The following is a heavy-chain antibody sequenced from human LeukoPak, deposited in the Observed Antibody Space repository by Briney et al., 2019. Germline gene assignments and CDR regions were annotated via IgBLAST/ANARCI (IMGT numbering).Heavy chain of an antibody. Sequence: GGSLRLSCATSGFTFSPFWMHWVRQAPGKGLVWVSRINSDGSNTTYADSVKGRFTISRDNAKNSLYLQMNSLRADDTAVYYCARFAAGGSYYYYMDVWGKGTTVTVSS. V-gene: IGHV3-74*03. CDR1: GFTFSPFW. D-gene: IGHD6-25*01. CDR3: ARFAAGGSYYYYMDV. J-gene: IGHJ6*03. CDR2: INSDGSNT.